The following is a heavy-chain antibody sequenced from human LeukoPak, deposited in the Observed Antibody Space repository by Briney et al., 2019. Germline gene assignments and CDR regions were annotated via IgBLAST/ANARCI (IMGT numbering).Heavy chain of an antibody. J-gene: IGHJ4*02. Sequence: GGSLRLSCAASGFTSSSYALNWVRQAPGKGLEWVATAGGSGDRMYHADSVEGRSTISRDNSKNTIYLQMNSLRAEDTALYYCAKAAAAPGFDFWGQGTLVTVS. D-gene: IGHD6-13*01. CDR1: GFTSSSYA. V-gene: IGHV3-23*01. CDR3: AKAAAAPGFDF. CDR2: AGGSGDRM.